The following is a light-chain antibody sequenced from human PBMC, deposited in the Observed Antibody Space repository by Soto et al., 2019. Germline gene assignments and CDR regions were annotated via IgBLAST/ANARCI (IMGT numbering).Light chain of an antibody. CDR1: QSLLHSNGYNY. V-gene: IGKV2-28*01. CDR3: MQALQTPRT. Sequence: DIVMTQSPLSLPVTPGEPASISCRSSQSLLHSNGYNYLDWYLQKPGQSPQLLIYLGSNRASGVHDRFSGSGSGTDFTLKISRVDAEDVGVYYCMQALQTPRTFGQGTKLEIK. CDR2: LGS. J-gene: IGKJ2*01.